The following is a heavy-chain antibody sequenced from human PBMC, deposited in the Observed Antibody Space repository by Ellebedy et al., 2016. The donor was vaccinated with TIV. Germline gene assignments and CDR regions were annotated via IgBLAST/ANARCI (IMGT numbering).Heavy chain of an antibody. CDR3: ARLSGGYEGGIRGSYDY. CDR1: GNSFTNYW. V-gene: IGHV5-51*01. Sequence: KVSCKGSGNSFTNYWIAWVRQMPGKGLEWMGFIYPADSDTRYSPSFQGQVTISADESISTAFLQWSNLKPSDTAMYYCARLSGGYEGGIRGSYDYWGQGTLVTVSS. D-gene: IGHD5-12*01. CDR2: IYPADSDT. J-gene: IGHJ4*02.